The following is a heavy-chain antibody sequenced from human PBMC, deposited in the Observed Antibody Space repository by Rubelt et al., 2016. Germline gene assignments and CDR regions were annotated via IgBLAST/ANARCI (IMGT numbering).Heavy chain of an antibody. CDR2: IYYSGTT. V-gene: IGHV4-39*01. CDR1: GGSIGSRTDY. Sequence: QLQLQESGPGLVKPSETLSLTCTVSGGSIGSRTDYWDWIRQPPGKGLEWIGCIYYSGTTYYNPSLKSLVTISVDTSTNQFSLKLSSVNAADTAIYYCVRKYANSWYLFDPWGQGALVTVSS. J-gene: IGHJ5*02. CDR3: VRKYANSWYLFDP. D-gene: IGHD2-2*01.